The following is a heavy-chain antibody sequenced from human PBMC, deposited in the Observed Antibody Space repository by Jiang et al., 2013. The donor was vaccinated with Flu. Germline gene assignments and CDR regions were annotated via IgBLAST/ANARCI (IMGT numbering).Heavy chain of an antibody. V-gene: IGHV1-69*01. CDR2: IIPIFGTA. CDR1: GGTFSSYA. J-gene: IGHJ6*03. Sequence: PGSSVKVSCKASGGTFSSYAISWVRQAPGQGLEWMGGIIPIFGTANYAQKFQGRVTITADESTSTAYMELSSLRSEDTAVYYCARGGITIFGVVIPYYYYYMDVWGKGTTVTVSS. CDR3: ARGGITIFGVVIPYYYYYMDV. D-gene: IGHD3-3*01.